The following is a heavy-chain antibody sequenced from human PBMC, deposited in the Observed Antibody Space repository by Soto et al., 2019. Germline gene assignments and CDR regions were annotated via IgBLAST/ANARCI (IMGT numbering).Heavy chain of an antibody. CDR1: GVSIINTSYY. CDR2: VYFDGTT. Sequence: SETLSLTCNVSGVSIINTSYYWGWIRQPPGKGLEWIGTVYFDGTTFYNPSLKSRLIISVDTSKNQFSLSLTSVTSADTALYYCARHGSSWGQGTLVTVSS. J-gene: IGHJ5*02. V-gene: IGHV4-39*01. CDR3: ARHGSS.